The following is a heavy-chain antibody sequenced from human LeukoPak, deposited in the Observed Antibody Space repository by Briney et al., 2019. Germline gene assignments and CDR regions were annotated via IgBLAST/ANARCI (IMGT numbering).Heavy chain of an antibody. CDR3: ARGTTTVTTAKWFDP. Sequence: SETLSLTCTVSGGSISSSSYYWGWIRQPPGKGLEWIGSIYYSGSTNYNPSLKSRVTISVDTSKNQFSLKLSSVTAADTAVYYCARGTTTVTTAKWFDPWGQETLVTVSS. CDR1: GGSISSSSYY. D-gene: IGHD4-17*01. CDR2: IYYSGST. J-gene: IGHJ5*02. V-gene: IGHV4-39*07.